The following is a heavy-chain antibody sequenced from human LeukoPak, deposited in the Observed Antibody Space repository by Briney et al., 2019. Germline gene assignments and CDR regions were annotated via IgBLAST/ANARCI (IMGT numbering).Heavy chain of an antibody. CDR1: GFTFSSYA. D-gene: IGHD4-11*01. J-gene: IGHJ4*02. V-gene: IGHV3-30-3*01. CDR3: ARDSPYTNPTGDY. CDR2: ISYDGSNK. Sequence: RSLRLSCAASGFTFSSYAMHWVRQAPGKGLEWVAVISYDGSNKYYADSVKGRFTISRDNSKNTLYLQMNSLRAEDTAVYYCARDSPYTNPTGDYWGQGTLVTVSS.